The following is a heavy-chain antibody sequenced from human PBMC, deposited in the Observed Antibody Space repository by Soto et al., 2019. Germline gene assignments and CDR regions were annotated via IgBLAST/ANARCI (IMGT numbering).Heavy chain of an antibody. CDR1: GGSFSGYY. V-gene: IGHV4-34*01. J-gene: IGHJ6*02. Sequence: SETLSLTCAVYGGSFSGYYWSWIRQPPGKGLEWIGEINHSGSTNYNPSLKSRVTISVDTSKNQFSLKLSSVTAADTAVYYCARVRDPRSAWDGMDVWGQGTTVTVS. D-gene: IGHD3-3*01. CDR2: INHSGST. CDR3: ARVRDPRSAWDGMDV.